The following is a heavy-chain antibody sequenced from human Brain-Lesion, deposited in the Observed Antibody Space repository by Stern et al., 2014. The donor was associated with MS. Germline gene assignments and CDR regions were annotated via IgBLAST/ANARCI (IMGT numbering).Heavy chain of an antibody. J-gene: IGHJ6*02. CDR3: ARDQRGITIFGVVTDYYYLGMDV. V-gene: IGHV1-2*02. CDR2: INPNTGGT. D-gene: IGHD3-3*01. Sequence: DQLVESGAEVKKPGASVKVSCKTSGYIFTGYYIHWVRQDPGQGLEWMAWINPNTGGTKYAQKFQGRVTMSRDTSISTAYVELSSLTSDDTAVYYCARDQRGITIFGVVTDYYYLGMDVWGQGPTVTVSS. CDR1: GYIFTGYY.